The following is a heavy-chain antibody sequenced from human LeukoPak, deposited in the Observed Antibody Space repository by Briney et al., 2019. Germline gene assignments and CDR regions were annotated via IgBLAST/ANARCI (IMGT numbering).Heavy chain of an antibody. D-gene: IGHD1-26*01. CDR3: TTYSGSPHYYFGY. V-gene: IGHV3-15*01. J-gene: IGHJ4*02. CDR2: IKSTPDGGTI. CDR1: GFTFRNTW. Sequence: GGSLRLSCAASGFTFRNTWMSWARQAPGKGLEWVGRIKSTPDGGTIEYAAPVKGRFTVSRDDPKDTLYLQMNSLKTEDTAVYYCTTYSGSPHYYFGYWGQGTLVTVSS.